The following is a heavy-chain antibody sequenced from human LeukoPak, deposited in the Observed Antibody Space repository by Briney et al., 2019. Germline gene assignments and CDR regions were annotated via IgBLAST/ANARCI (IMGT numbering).Heavy chain of an antibody. D-gene: IGHD3-22*01. CDR2: MNHDGSEK. Sequence: GGSLRLSCAASEFRFSDYWMSWVRQAPGKGLEWVANMNHDGSEKYYEESVKGRFTISRDNSKNTLYLQMNSLRAEDTAVYYCARVYYYDSSGYPFDYWGQGTLVTVSS. J-gene: IGHJ4*02. V-gene: IGHV3-7*03. CDR3: ARVYYYDSSGYPFDY. CDR1: EFRFSDYW.